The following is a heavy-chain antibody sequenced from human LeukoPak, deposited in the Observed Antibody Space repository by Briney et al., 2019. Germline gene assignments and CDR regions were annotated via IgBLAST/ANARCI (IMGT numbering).Heavy chain of an antibody. J-gene: IGHJ4*02. CDR2: INSDGSNT. CDR1: GFTFSSYW. D-gene: IGHD6-19*01. Sequence: GGSLRLSCAASGFTFSSYWMHWVRQAPGKGLVWVSRINSDGSNTSYADSVKGRFTISRDNAKNTLYLQMNSLRAEDTAVYYCARYATVAAHRDFDYWGQGTLVTVSS. CDR3: ARYATVAAHRDFDY. V-gene: IGHV3-74*01.